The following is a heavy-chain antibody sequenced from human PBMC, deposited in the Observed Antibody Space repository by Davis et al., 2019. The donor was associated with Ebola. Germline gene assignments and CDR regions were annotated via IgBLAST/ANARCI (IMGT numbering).Heavy chain of an antibody. CDR2: IYYSGIT. CDR1: GGSIISSSSY. Sequence: MPSETLSLTCTVSGGSIISSSSYWGWIRQPPRKGLEWIGSIYYSGITYYNPSLKSRVTISVDTSKNQFSLKLSSVTAADTSVYYCARLPGYCSGGSCYSYTFDYWGQGTLVTVSS. V-gene: IGHV4-39*01. J-gene: IGHJ4*02. D-gene: IGHD2-15*01. CDR3: ARLPGYCSGGSCYSYTFDY.